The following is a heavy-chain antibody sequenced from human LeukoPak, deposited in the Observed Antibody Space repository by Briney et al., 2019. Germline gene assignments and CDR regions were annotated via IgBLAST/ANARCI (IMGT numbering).Heavy chain of an antibody. Sequence: SETLSLTCTVSGGSISSYYWSWIRQPAGKGLEWIGRIYTSGSTNYNPSLKSRVTISVDTSKNQFSLKLSSVTAADTAVYYCARVGVDTATEHAFDIWGQGTMVTVSS. CDR2: IYTSGST. CDR3: ARVGVDTATEHAFDI. CDR1: GGSISSYY. J-gene: IGHJ3*02. V-gene: IGHV4-4*07. D-gene: IGHD5-18*01.